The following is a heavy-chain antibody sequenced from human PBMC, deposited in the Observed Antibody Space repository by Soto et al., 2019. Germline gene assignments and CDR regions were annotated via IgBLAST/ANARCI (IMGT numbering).Heavy chain of an antibody. V-gene: IGHV3-48*03. J-gene: IGHJ4*02. CDR1: GFTFNDFD. Sequence: PGGSLRLSCGVSGFTFNDFDMNWVRHSPGKGLEWLAYIDGSGTTKKYADSVRGRFTISRDNPNNSLFLQMSSLNAADTAIYYCARGFGRVNYWGQGTLVSVSS. CDR2: IDGSGTTK. CDR3: ARGFGRVNY. D-gene: IGHD3-10*01.